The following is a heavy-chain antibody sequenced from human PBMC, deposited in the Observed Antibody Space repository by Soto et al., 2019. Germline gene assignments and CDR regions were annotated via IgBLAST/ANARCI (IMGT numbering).Heavy chain of an antibody. V-gene: IGHV3-11*06. CDR1: GFTCSDYY. Sequence: PGGSLRLSCEGSGFTCSDYYISWIRQAPGKGLEWISYSSNSGTFSRYADSVKGRFSISRDNTKNLLYLQMNSLRAEDTAVYYCAKVAKSGVVIEYFDSWGQGSVVTV. D-gene: IGHD3-3*01. J-gene: IGHJ4*02. CDR2: SSNSGTFS. CDR3: AKVAKSGVVIEYFDS.